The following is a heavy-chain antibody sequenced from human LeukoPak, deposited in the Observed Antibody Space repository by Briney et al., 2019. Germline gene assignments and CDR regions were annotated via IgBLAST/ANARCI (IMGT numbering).Heavy chain of an antibody. CDR1: GYTFTGYY. J-gene: IGHJ4*02. Sequence: GASVKVSCKASGYTFTGYYMRWVRQAPGQGLEWMGRINPNSGGTNYAQKFQGRVTMTRDMSISTAYMGLSRLRSDDTAVYYCARDLAGYSSGWYYFDYWGQGTLVTVSS. CDR3: ARDLAGYSSGWYYFDY. CDR2: INPNSGGT. D-gene: IGHD6-19*01. V-gene: IGHV1-2*06.